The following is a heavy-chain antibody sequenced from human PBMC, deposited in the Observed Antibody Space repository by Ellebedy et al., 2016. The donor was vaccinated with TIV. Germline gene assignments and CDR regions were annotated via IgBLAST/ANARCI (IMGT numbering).Heavy chain of an antibody. V-gene: IGHV5-51*01. Sequence: GESLKISCKGSGYSFTTYWITWVRQMPGKGLEWMGLIYPGDSDTRYSPSFQGQVTISDDKSISTAYLQLNSLKASDTAMYYCARRPSYEDDAFDIWGQGTMVTVSS. CDR2: IYPGDSDT. J-gene: IGHJ3*02. D-gene: IGHD5-12*01. CDR1: GYSFTTYW. CDR3: ARRPSYEDDAFDI.